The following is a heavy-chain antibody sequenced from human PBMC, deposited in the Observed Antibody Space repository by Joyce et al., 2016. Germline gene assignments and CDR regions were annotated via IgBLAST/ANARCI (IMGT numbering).Heavy chain of an antibody. CDR1: GYSFTSHG. CDR3: ARGGWLAKWFDP. CDR2: ISPYNGNA. V-gene: IGHV1-18*01. D-gene: IGHD6-19*01. Sequence: QVHLVQSGAEVREPGASVKVSFKASGYSFTSHGITWVRQAPGQGLEWMGWISPYNGNANDARKLQGRVTMTADTSTSTVYMELRSLRPDDTAVYFCARGGWLAKWFDPWGQGTLVTVSS. J-gene: IGHJ5*02.